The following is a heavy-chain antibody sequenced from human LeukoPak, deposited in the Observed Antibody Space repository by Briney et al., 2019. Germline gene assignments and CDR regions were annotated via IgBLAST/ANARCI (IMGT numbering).Heavy chain of an antibody. CDR3: ARDWDFWSGYYYGMDV. CDR1: GYTFTVYY. CDR2: INPNSGGT. D-gene: IGHD3-3*01. V-gene: IGHV1-2*02. Sequence: ASVTVSCKASGYTFTVYYMHWVRQAPGQGLEWMGWINPNSGGTNYAQKFQGRVTMTRDTSISTAYMELSRLRSDDTAVYYCARDWDFWSGYYYGMDVWGQGTTVTVSS. J-gene: IGHJ6*02.